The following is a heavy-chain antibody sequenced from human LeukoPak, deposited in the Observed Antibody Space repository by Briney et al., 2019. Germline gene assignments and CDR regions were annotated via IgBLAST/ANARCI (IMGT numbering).Heavy chain of an antibody. CDR1: GGSISSYY. CDR2: IYYSGST. Sequence: SETLSLTCTVSGGSISSYYWSWIRQPPGKGLEWIGYIYYSGSTNYNPSLKSRVTISVDTSKNQFSLKLSSVTAADTAVYYCAITLGYCSGGSCLLPYYYYYMDVWGKGTTVTVSS. D-gene: IGHD2-15*01. V-gene: IGHV4-59*01. CDR3: AITLGYCSGGSCLLPYYYYYMDV. J-gene: IGHJ6*03.